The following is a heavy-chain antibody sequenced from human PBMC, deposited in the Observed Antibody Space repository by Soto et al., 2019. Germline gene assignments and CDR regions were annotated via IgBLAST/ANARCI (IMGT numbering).Heavy chain of an antibody. Sequence: GGSLRLSCAASGFTFTTYAMSWVRQAPGKGLEWVSEISGSGGSTSYADSVKGRFTISRDNSENTLYLQMNSLRAEDTAVYYCAKRSGGSSGPFGYWGQGTLVTVSS. CDR3: AKRSGGSSGPFGY. CDR1: GFTFTTYA. CDR2: ISGSGGST. D-gene: IGHD3-3*01. V-gene: IGHV3-23*01. J-gene: IGHJ4*02.